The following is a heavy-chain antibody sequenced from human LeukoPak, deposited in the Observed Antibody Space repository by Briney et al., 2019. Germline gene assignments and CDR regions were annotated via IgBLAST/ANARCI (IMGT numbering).Heavy chain of an antibody. CDR3: ATSLPPY. V-gene: IGHV3-30*03. CDR1: GFTFSSYG. CDR2: ISYDGSNK. Sequence: GGSLRLSCAASGFTFSSYGMHWVRQAPGKGLEWVAVISYDGSNKYYADSVKGRFTISRDNSKNTLYLQMNSLRAEDTAVYYCATSLPPYWGQGTLVTVPS. J-gene: IGHJ4*02.